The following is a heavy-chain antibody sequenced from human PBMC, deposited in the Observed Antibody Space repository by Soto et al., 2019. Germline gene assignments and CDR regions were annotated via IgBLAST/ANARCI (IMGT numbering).Heavy chain of an antibody. CDR2: IWYDGSNK. CDR3: ARPVRPFYYYYGMDV. V-gene: IGHV3-33*01. D-gene: IGHD3-10*01. CDR1: GFTFSSYG. J-gene: IGHJ6*02. Sequence: AGGSLRLSCAASGFTFSSYGMHWVRQAPGKGLEWVAVIWYDGSNKYYADSVKGRFTISRDNSKNTLYLQMNSLRAEDTAVYYCARPVRPFYYYYGMDVWGQGTTVTVSS.